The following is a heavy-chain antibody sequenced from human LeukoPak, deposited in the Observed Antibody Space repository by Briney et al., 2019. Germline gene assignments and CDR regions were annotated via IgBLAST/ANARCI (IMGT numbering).Heavy chain of an antibody. CDR3: TRPLPRIAVAVPGC. CDR2: IRSKANSYAT. Sequence: GGSLGLSSAPSGFTFSGSAMHWVRQASGKGLEWVGRIRSKANSYATAYAASVKGRFTISGDDSKNTAYLQMNSLKTEDTAVYYCTRPLPRIAVAVPGCWGQGTLVTVSS. J-gene: IGHJ4*02. CDR1: GFTFSGSA. V-gene: IGHV3-73*01. D-gene: IGHD6-19*01.